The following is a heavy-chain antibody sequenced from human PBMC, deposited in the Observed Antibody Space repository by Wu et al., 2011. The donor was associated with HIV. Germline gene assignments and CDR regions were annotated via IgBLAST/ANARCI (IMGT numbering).Heavy chain of an antibody. J-gene: IGHJ4*02. CDR1: GYTFTGYY. Sequence: QVQLVQSGAEVKKPGASVKVSCKASGYTFTGYYIHWVRQAPGQGLEWMGWINPNSGDTKYAQKFQGRVTMTRDTSISTASMEVSRLTSDDTAMYYCARGSGLTGDPATWGYWGQGTLVTVSS. V-gene: IGHV1-2*02. CDR3: ARGSGLTGDPATWGY. CDR2: INPNSGDT. D-gene: IGHD7-27*01.